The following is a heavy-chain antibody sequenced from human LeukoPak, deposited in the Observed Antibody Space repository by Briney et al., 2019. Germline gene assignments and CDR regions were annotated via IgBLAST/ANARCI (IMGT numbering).Heavy chain of an antibody. Sequence: GASVKVSCRTSGYTFTGYYMNWVRQAPGQGLEWMGWISPNGDGTNYAQKFQGRITMTRDTSISTAYMELSRLRSDDTAVYYCARDFGLVFGGVITPIDYWGQGTLVTVSS. V-gene: IGHV1-2*02. CDR3: ARDFGLVFGGVITPIDY. CDR2: ISPNGDGT. J-gene: IGHJ4*02. D-gene: IGHD3-16*02. CDR1: GYTFTGYY.